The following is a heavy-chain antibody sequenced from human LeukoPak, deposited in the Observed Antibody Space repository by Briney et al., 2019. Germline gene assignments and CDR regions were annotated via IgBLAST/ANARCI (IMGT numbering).Heavy chain of an antibody. J-gene: IGHJ4*02. D-gene: IGHD2-2*02. CDR1: GGSISTYY. Sequence: SETLSLTCSVSGGSISTYYWSWIRQSPGKGLEWIGYIYHNGDTNYNPSFKSRVTISVDTSKNQFSLRLMSVTAADTAIYYCARHSYTPFDYWGQGSMVTVSS. CDR3: ARHSYTPFDY. V-gene: IGHV4-59*08. CDR2: IYHNGDT.